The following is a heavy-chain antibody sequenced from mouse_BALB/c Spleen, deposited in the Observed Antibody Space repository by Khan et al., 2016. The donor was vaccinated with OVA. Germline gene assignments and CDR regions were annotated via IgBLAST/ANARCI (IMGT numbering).Heavy chain of an antibody. V-gene: IGHV5-6-3*01. CDR1: GFTFSSYG. CDR2: INSNGGTS. CDR3: ASDYYRYDEGYWYFAV. J-gene: IGHJ1*01. Sequence: EVELVESGGGLVQPGGSLKLSCAASGFTFSSYGMSWVRQTPDKRLELVATINSNGGTSYYPDSVKGRFTISRDNAKNTLHLQMSSLKSEDTAMYYCASDYYRYDEGYWYFAVWGAGTTVTVSS. D-gene: IGHD2-14*01.